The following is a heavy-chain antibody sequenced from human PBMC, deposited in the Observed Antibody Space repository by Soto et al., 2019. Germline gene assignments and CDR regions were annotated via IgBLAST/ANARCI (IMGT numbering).Heavy chain of an antibody. CDR1: GYIFTSYW. V-gene: IGHV5-10-1*01. D-gene: IGHD5-12*01. CDR2: IDPSDSYT. Sequence: PVESLKISCKGSGYIFTSYWISCLLQMPVEGLEWMGRIDPSDSYTNYSPSSQGHVTISADKSISTAYLQWSSLKASDTAMYYCARRIVATRAYYYGMDVWGQGTTVTVSS. CDR3: ARRIVATRAYYYGMDV. J-gene: IGHJ6*02.